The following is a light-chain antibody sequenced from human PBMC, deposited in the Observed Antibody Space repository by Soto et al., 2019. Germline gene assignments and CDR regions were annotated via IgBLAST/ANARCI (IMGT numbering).Light chain of an antibody. V-gene: IGKV1-39*01. J-gene: IGKJ1*01. CDR1: QSISNH. CDR3: QQRDSSPPT. Sequence: IQMTQGQSSLPVSVADRVILPCRASQSISNHLTWYQQKPGKAPKLLIFAASSLQSGVPSRFSGSRSGPDFTLTISSLQPEDCATYYCQQRDSSPPTFAQGT. CDR2: AAS.